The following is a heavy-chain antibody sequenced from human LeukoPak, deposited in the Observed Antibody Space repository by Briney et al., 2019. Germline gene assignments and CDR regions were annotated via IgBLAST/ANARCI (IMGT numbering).Heavy chain of an antibody. CDR2: IYYSGST. Sequence: PSETLSLTCTVSGGSVTSSIYYCGWIRQPPGKGLEWIGSIYYSGSTSYNPSLKSRVTISVDTSKNHFSLKLTSVTAADTAVYYCASRNDILTGYVFDFWGQRTLASVCS. V-gene: IGHV4-39*01. CDR3: ASRNDILTGYVFDF. CDR1: GGSVTSSIYY. D-gene: IGHD3-9*01. J-gene: IGHJ4*02.